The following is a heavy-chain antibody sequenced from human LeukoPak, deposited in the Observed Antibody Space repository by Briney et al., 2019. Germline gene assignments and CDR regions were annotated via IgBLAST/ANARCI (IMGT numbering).Heavy chain of an antibody. CDR2: INPSGGST. CDR3: ARGDSSGDFDY. Sequence: ASVKVSCKASGYTFTSYYIHWVRQAPGQGLEWMGIINPSGGSTSYAQKFQGRVTMTRDTSTSTVYMELNSLRSEDTAVYYCARGDSSGDFDYWGQGTLVTVSS. J-gene: IGHJ4*02. V-gene: IGHV1-46*01. CDR1: GYTFTSYY. D-gene: IGHD3-22*01.